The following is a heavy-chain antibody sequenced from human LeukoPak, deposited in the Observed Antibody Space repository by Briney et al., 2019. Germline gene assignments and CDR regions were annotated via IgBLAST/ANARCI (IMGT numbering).Heavy chain of an antibody. V-gene: IGHV4-39*07. CDR2: IYYSGST. D-gene: IGHD6-13*01. J-gene: IGHJ6*03. CDR1: GGSISSSSYY. Sequence: PSETLSLTGTVSGGSISSSSYYWGWIRQPPGKGLEWIGSIYYSGSTYYNPSLKSRVTIAVDTSKNQFSLKLSSVPAADTAVYYCAASIAAAGTYYYYYYMDVWGKGTTVTVSS. CDR3: AASIAAAGTYYYYYYMDV.